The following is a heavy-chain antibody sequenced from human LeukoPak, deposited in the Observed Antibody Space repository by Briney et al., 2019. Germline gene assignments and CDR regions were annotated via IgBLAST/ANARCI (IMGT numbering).Heavy chain of an antibody. J-gene: IGHJ4*02. CDR2: IYYSGST. D-gene: IGHD3-3*01. CDR1: GFSFSSYA. Sequence: LRLSCAASGFSFSSYAMSWIRQHPGKGLEWIGYIYYSGSTYYNPSLKSRVTISVDTSKNQFSLKLSSVTAADTAVYYCARAYYDFWSGSFDYWGQGTLVTVSS. CDR3: ARAYYDFWSGSFDY. V-gene: IGHV4-31*02.